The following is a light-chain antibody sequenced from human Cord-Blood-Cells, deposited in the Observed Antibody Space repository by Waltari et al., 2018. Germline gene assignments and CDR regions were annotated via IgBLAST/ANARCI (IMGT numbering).Light chain of an antibody. V-gene: IGKV3-15*01. Sequence: IVMTQSPATLSVSPGERATLACKASQSVRSNLAWYQQKPGQSPRLLIYGASTRDTGIPARFSGSGSGTEFTLTISSLQSEDFAVYYCQQYNNRPLTFGGGTKVEIK. CDR2: GAS. CDR3: QQYNNRPLT. J-gene: IGKJ4*01. CDR1: QSVRSN.